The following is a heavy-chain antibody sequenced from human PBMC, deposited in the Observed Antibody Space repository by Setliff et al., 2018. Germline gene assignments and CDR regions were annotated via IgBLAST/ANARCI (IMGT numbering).Heavy chain of an antibody. CDR1: GGSISSSSYY. D-gene: IGHD6-19*01. Sequence: MLPETLSLTCTVSGGSISSSSYYWGWIRQPPGKGLEWIGSIYYSGSTYYNPSLKSRVTISVDTSKNQFSLKLSSVTAADTAVYYCARSKSSSGWLNWFDPWGQGTLVTVSS. J-gene: IGHJ5*02. CDR2: IYYSGST. CDR3: ARSKSSSGWLNWFDP. V-gene: IGHV4-39*07.